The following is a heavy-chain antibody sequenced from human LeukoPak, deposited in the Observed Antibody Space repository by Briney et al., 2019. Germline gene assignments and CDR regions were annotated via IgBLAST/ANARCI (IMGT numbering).Heavy chain of an antibody. CDR3: GVGNTAASDAFDI. CDR1: GGSISSSSYY. J-gene: IGHJ3*02. Sequence: PSETLSLTCTVSGGSISSSSYYWGWIRQPPGKGLEWIGSIYYSGSTYYNPSLKSRVTISVDTSKNQFSLKLSSVTAADTAVYYCGVGNTAASDAFDIWGQGTMVTVSS. D-gene: IGHD5-18*01. V-gene: IGHV4-39*01. CDR2: IYYSGST.